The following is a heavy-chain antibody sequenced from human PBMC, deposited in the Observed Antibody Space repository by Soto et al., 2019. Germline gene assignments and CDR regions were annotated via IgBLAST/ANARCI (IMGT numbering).Heavy chain of an antibody. CDR3: ARDQGSDGDYVQGAFDI. V-gene: IGHV3-21*01. CDR2: ISSSSSYI. CDR1: GFTFSSYS. Sequence: EVQLVESGGGLVKPGGSLRLSCAASGFTFSSYSMNWVRQAPGKGLEWVSSISSSSSYIYYADSVKGRFTISRDNAKNSLYLQMNSLRAEDTAVYYCARDQGSDGDYVQGAFDIWGQGTMVTVSS. D-gene: IGHD4-17*01. J-gene: IGHJ3*02.